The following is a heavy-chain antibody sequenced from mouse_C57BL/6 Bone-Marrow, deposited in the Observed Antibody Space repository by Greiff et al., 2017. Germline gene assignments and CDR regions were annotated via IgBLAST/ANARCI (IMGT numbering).Heavy chain of an antibody. CDR3: AMGGYEAWFAY. CDR1: GYTFTSYW. CDR2: LHPSDSDT. D-gene: IGHD2-2*01. V-gene: IGHV1-74*01. J-gene: IGHJ3*01. Sequence: QVQLQQPGAELVKPGASVKVSCKASGYTFTSYWMHWVKQRPGQGLEWIGRLHPSDSDTNYNQKFKGKATLTVAKSSSTAYMQLSSLTSEAAAVYYCAMGGYEAWFAYWGQGTLVTVSA.